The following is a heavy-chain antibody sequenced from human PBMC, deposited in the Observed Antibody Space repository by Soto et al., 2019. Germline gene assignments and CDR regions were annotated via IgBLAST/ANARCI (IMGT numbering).Heavy chain of an antibody. CDR2: IYYSGST. CDR1: GFSISSYY. D-gene: IGHD3-16*02. V-gene: IGHV4-59*01. Sequence: SETLSLTSTGTGFSISSYYWSWIRQPPGKGLEWIGYIYYSGSTNYNPSLKSRVTISVDTSKNQFSLKLSSVTAADTAVYYCARLSPYWGQGALVTVSS. J-gene: IGHJ4*02. CDR3: ARLSPY.